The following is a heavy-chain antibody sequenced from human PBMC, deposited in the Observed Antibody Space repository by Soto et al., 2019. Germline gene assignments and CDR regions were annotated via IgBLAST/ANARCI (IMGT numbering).Heavy chain of an antibody. D-gene: IGHD3-10*01. CDR3: ATFPYGSGSTYYYYGMDV. J-gene: IGHJ6*02. V-gene: IGHV5-10-1*01. CDR1: GYSFTSYW. Sequence: GESLKISCKGSGYSFTSYWISWVRQMPGKGLEWMGRIDPSDSYTNYSPSFQGHVTISADKSISTAYLQWSSLKASDTALYYCATFPYGSGSTYYYYGMDVWGQGTTVTVSS. CDR2: IDPSDSYT.